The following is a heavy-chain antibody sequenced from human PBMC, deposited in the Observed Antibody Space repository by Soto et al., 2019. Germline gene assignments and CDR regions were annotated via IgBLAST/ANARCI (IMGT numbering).Heavy chain of an antibody. Sequence: GGSLRLSCAASGFTFSSYDMHWVRQATGKGLEWVSAIGTAGDTYYPGSVKGRFTISRENAKNSLYLQMNSLRAEDTALYYCAKDGVCSGGRCYFWAKAPGPLSYMDVWAEGPRSPLL. D-gene: IGHD2-15*01. J-gene: IGHJ6*03. CDR1: GFTFSSYD. CDR3: AKDGVCSGGRCYFWAKAPGPLSYMDV. CDR2: IGTAGDT. V-gene: IGHV3-13*01.